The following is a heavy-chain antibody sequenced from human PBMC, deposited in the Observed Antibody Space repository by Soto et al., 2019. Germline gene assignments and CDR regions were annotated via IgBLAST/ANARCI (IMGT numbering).Heavy chain of an antibody. CDR3: VRVGGSGWTLDF. CDR2: INVGNGDT. J-gene: IGHJ4*02. V-gene: IGHV1-3*01. CDR1: GYTFTAFA. Sequence: ASVKVSCKTSGYTFTAFAVHWVRQASGQRLEWMGWINVGNGDTKSSQNLQGRVTITRDTSASTIYMELSSLRSEDTAVYYCVRVGGSGWTLDFWGQGTLVTVSS. D-gene: IGHD6-25*01.